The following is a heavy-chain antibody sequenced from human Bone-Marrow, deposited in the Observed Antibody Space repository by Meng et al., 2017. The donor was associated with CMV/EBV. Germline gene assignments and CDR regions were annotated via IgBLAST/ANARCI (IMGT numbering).Heavy chain of an antibody. D-gene: IGHD2-2*01. CDR2: ISAYNGNT. J-gene: IGHJ4*02. CDR3: VRSTSDKVRARLRDY. CDR1: GYTFTSYG. V-gene: IGHV1-18*01. Sequence: ASVKVSCKASGYTFTSYGISWVRQAPGQGLEWMGWISAYNGNTNYAQKLQGRVTMTTDTSTSTAYMELKSLRSDDTAVYYCVRSTSDKVRARLRDYWGQGTLVTVSS.